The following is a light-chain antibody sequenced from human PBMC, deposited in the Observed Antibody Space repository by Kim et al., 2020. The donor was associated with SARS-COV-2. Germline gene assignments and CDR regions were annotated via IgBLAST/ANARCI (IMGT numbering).Light chain of an antibody. CDR2: GAS. J-gene: IGKJ2*01. CDR1: QSLSGNF. CDR3: QQYGSSPQT. V-gene: IGKV3-20*01. Sequence: EIVLTQSPGTLSLSPGERATLSCRASQSLSGNFLAWHQQKRGQAPRLLIYGASSRATGIPDRFSGSGSGTDFTLTISRLEPEDFAVYYCQQYGSSPQTFGQGTKLEI.